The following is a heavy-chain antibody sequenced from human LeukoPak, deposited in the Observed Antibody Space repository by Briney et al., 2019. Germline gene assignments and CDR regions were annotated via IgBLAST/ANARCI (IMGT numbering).Heavy chain of an antibody. V-gene: IGHV3-53*05. J-gene: IGHJ4*02. D-gene: IGHD6-13*01. Sequence: GGSLRLSCAASGFTVSSIYMSWVRQAPGKGLEWVSIIYRGGSTYYADSVKGRFTISRDNSKNTLYLQMNSLRAEDTAVYYCAKSISSSSPQDYWGQGTLVTVSS. CDR2: IYRGGST. CDR3: AKSISSSSPQDY. CDR1: GFTVSSIY.